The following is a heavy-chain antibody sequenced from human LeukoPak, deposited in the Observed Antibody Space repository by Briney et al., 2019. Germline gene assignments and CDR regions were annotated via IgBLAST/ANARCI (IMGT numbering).Heavy chain of an antibody. CDR3: GLLGDYGMDV. V-gene: IGHV3-20*01. J-gene: IGHJ6*02. CDR1: GFTFDDYG. D-gene: IGHD7-27*01. CDR2: INLNGGST. Sequence: GGSLRLSCAASGFTFDDYGMSWVRQAPGKGLEWVSGINLNGGSTGYPDFVKGRFPLSSDNAKNSLYLQMNSLRAEDTALYHCGLLGDYGMDVWGQGTTVTVSS.